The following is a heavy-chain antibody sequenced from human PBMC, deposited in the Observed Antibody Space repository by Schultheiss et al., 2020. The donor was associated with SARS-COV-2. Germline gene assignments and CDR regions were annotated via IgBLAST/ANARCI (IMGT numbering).Heavy chain of an antibody. CDR1: GFTFSSYG. CDR2: IWYDGSNK. J-gene: IGHJ4*02. CDR3: ARDLWFGESYFDY. V-gene: IGHV3-33*08. D-gene: IGHD3-10*01. Sequence: GGSLRLSCAASGFTFSSYGMHWVRQAPGKGLEWVAVIWYDGSNKYYGDSVKGRFTISRDNSKNTLYLQMNSLRAEDTAVYYCARDLWFGESYFDYWGQGTLVTVSS.